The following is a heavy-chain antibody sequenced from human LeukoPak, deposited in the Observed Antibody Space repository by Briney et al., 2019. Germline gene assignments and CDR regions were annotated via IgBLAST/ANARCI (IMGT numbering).Heavy chain of an antibody. CDR3: ARGPHLVRHYMDV. D-gene: IGHD2-2*01. Sequence: SETLSLTCAVYGGSFSAYYWSWLRQPPGKGLEWIGEINHSGSTNYNPSLKSRVTISVDTSKIQFSLKLTSVTAADTAVYYCARGPHLVRHYMDVWGKGTTVIVSS. V-gene: IGHV4-34*01. J-gene: IGHJ6*03. CDR1: GGSFSAYY. CDR2: INHSGST.